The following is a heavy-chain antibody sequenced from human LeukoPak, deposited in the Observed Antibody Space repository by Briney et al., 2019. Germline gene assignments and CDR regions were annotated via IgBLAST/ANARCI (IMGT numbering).Heavy chain of an antibody. CDR1: GFTFSSYS. V-gene: IGHV3-21*01. Sequence: GGSLRLSCAASGFTFSSYSMNWVRQAPGKGLEWVSSISSSSSYIYYADSVKGRFTISRDNAKNSLYLRMNSLRAEDTAVYYCAAISSSWYIDYWGQGTLVTVSS. J-gene: IGHJ4*02. D-gene: IGHD6-13*01. CDR3: AAISSSWYIDY. CDR2: ISSSSSYI.